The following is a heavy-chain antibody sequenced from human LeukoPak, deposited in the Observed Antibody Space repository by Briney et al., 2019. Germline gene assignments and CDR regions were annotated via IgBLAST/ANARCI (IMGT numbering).Heavy chain of an antibody. CDR2: IYTSGST. Sequence: KPSETLSLTCTVSGVSISSGSYYWSWIRQPAGKGLEWIGRIYTSGSTNYNPSLKSRVTISVDTSKNQFSLKLSSVTAADTAVYYCAREEAAGAPGVDYWGQGTLVTVSS. CDR1: GVSISSGSYY. D-gene: IGHD6-13*01. CDR3: AREEAAGAPGVDY. V-gene: IGHV4-61*02. J-gene: IGHJ4*02.